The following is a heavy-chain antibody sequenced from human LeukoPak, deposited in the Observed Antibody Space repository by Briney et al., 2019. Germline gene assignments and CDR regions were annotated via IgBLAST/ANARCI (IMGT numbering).Heavy chain of an antibody. V-gene: IGHV3-20*04. J-gene: IGHJ4*02. D-gene: IGHD3-22*01. Sequence: GGSLRLSCAASGFTFDDYGMSWVRQAPGKGLEWVSGINWNGGSTGYADSVKGRFTISRDNSKNMVYLQMNSLRAEDTAVYYCVKDLVGYDSSGYRDYWGQGTLVTVSS. CDR2: INWNGGST. CDR3: VKDLVGYDSSGYRDY. CDR1: GFTFDDYG.